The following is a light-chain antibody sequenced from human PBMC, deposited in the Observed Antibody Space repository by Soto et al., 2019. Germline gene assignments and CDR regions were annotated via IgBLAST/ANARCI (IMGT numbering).Light chain of an antibody. CDR3: QQYGSSPYT. Sequence: EIVMTQSPGTLSLSPGEGATLSCRASQSVSSSYLAWFQQKPGQAPRLLIYGASSRATGIPDRFSGSESGTDFTLTISRLEPEDFAVYYCQQYGSSPYTFGQGTKLEIK. CDR1: QSVSSSY. V-gene: IGKV3-20*01. J-gene: IGKJ2*01. CDR2: GAS.